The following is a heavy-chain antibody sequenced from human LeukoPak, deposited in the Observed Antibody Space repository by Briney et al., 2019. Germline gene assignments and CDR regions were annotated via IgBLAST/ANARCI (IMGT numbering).Heavy chain of an antibody. CDR2: IYTSGST. V-gene: IGHV4-4*07. CDR1: GGSFSSYY. CDR3: ARSPNSSGYYYRAFDI. J-gene: IGHJ3*02. D-gene: IGHD3-22*01. Sequence: PSETLSLICTVSGGSFSSYYWSWLRQPAGRGLEWIGRIYTSGSTNYNPSLKSRVTMSIDTSKNQFSLKLSSVTAADTAVYYGARSPNSSGYYYRAFDIWGQGTMVTVSS.